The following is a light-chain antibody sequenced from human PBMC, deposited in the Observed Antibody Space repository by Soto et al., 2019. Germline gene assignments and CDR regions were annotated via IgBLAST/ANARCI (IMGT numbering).Light chain of an antibody. CDR2: DVC. V-gene: IGLV2-11*01. CDR1: SRDVGGYDF. CDR3: SSYAGNIPYV. Sequence: QSALTQPRSVSGSPGQSVTISCTGTSRDVGGYDFVSWYQQHPGEAPKLIIYDVCERPSGVPDRFSGSKSGNTASLTISGLQPEDEADYYCSSYAGNIPYVFGGGTKLTVL. J-gene: IGLJ3*02.